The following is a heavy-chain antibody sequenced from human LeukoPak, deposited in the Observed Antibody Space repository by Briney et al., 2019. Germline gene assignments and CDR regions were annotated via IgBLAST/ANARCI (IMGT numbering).Heavy chain of an antibody. CDR3: ARAGLVFRPFDY. CDR2: INPSGGST. J-gene: IGHJ4*02. D-gene: IGHD1-1*01. CDR1: GYTFTSYY. V-gene: IGHV1-46*01. Sequence: ASVKVSCKASGYTFTSYYMHWVRQAPGQGLEWMGIINPSGGSTSYAQKFQGRVTVTRDTSTSTVYMELSSLRSEDTAVYYCARAGLVFRPFDYWGQGTLVTVSS.